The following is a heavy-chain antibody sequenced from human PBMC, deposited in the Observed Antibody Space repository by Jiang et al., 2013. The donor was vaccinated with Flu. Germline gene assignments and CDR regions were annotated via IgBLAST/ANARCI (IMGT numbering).Heavy chain of an antibody. CDR2: ISYDGSNK. J-gene: IGHJ4*02. CDR1: GFTFSSYA. Sequence: RSLRLSCAASGFTFSSYAMHWVRQAPGKGLEWVAVISYDGSNKYYADSVKGRFTISRDNSKNTLYLQMNSLRAEDTAVYYCARSRGPTLGGYFDYWGQGTLVTVSS. D-gene: IGHD3-10*01. V-gene: IGHV3-30-3*01. CDR3: ARSRGPTLGGYFDY.